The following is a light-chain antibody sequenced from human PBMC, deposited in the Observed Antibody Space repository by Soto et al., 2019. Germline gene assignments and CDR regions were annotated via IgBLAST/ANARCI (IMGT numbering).Light chain of an antibody. CDR3: SSYTSSSTYV. CDR1: SSDVGGYNY. CDR2: EVS. J-gene: IGLJ1*01. V-gene: IGLV2-14*01. Sequence: QSALTQPASVSGSPGQSITISCTGTSSDVGGYNYVSWYQQHPGKAPKLMIYEVSYRPSGVSNRFSGSKSGNTASLTISGLQAVDEADYYCSSYTSSSTYVFGTGTKLTVL.